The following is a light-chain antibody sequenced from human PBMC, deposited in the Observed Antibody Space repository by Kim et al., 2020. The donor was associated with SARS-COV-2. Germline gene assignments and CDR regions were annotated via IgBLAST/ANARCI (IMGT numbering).Light chain of an antibody. V-gene: IGKV1-5*03. CDR1: QSISSW. Sequence: DIQMTQSPSTLSASVGDRVTITCRASQSISSWLAWYQQKPGKAPKLLIYRASSLESGVPSRFSGSGSGTEFTLTISSLQPDDFATYYCHQYQSYSRGFTFGPGTKVDIK. J-gene: IGKJ3*01. CDR3: HQYQSYSRGFT. CDR2: RAS.